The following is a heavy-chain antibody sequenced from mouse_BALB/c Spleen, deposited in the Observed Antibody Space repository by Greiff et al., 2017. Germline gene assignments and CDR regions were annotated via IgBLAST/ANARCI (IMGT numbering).Heavy chain of an antibody. J-gene: IGHJ2*01. D-gene: IGHD2-2*01. CDR2: ISSGSSTI. CDR3: ARSYGYDYFDD. CDR1: GFTFSSFG. V-gene: IGHV5-17*02. Sequence: EVKLVESGGGLVQPGGSRKLSCAASGFTFSSFGMHWVRQAPEKGLEWVAYISSGSSTIYYADTVKGRFTISRDNPKNTLFLQMTSLRSEDTAMYYCARSYGYDYFDDWGQGTTLTVSS.